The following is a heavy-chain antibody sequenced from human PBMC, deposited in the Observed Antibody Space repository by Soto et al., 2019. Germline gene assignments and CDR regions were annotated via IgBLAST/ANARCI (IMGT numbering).Heavy chain of an antibody. CDR1: GFTFSSYA. CDR3: AKYGVTIFGVVIPYYFDY. D-gene: IGHD3-3*01. J-gene: IGHJ4*02. V-gene: IGHV3-23*01. CDR2: ISGSGGST. Sequence: GGSLRLSCAASGFTFSSYAMSWVRQAPGKGLEWVSAISGSGGSTYYADSVKGRFTISRNNSKNTLYLQMNSLRAEDTAVYYCAKYGVTIFGVVIPYYFDYWGQGTLVTVSS.